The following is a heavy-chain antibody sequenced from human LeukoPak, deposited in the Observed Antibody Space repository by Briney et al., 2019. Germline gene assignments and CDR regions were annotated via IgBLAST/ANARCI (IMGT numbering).Heavy chain of an antibody. CDR3: ARVRDSVVITTRAYYFDF. CDR1: AGSITTGGSY. J-gene: IGHJ4*02. Sequence: SSETLSLTCTLSAGSITTGGSYWGWIRQPPGKGLEWIGNIHNSGNTFYNPSLRSRVTISVDSSKNQFSLNLTSVTAADTAVYYCARVRDSVVITTRAYYFDFWGRGLLVTVSS. D-gene: IGHD3-22*01. CDR2: IHNSGNT. V-gene: IGHV4-39*01.